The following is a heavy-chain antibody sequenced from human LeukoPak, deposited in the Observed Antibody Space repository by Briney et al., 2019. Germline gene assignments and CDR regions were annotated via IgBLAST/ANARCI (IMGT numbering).Heavy chain of an antibody. J-gene: IGHJ6*02. CDR1: GFTFNDYA. D-gene: IGHD2-2*01. V-gene: IGHV3-9*01. Sequence: GGSLRLSCAASGFTFNDYAMHWARQAPGKGLEWVSGISWNSGSIGYADSVKGRFTISRGNAKNSLYLQMNSLRAEDTALYYCAKDQWSVVVVPAASYYYYYGMDVWGQGTTVTVSS. CDR3: AKDQWSVVVVPAASYYYYYGMDV. CDR2: ISWNSGSI.